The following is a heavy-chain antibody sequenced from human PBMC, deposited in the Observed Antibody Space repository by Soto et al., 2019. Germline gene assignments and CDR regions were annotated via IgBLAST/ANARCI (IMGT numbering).Heavy chain of an antibody. CDR3: AESLVFVNHAYMDV. D-gene: IGHD3-3*01. Sequence: QVQLVQSGAEVRKPGFSVKVSCEASGGSFISYIFTWVRQAPGQGREWMGRSITIQGRADYALKFQDRVTITADRSTQTVYMELRSLRPEDTALYYCAESLVFVNHAYMDVWGKGTTVTVSS. J-gene: IGHJ6*03. CDR2: SITIQGRA. CDR1: GGSFISYI. V-gene: IGHV1-69*02.